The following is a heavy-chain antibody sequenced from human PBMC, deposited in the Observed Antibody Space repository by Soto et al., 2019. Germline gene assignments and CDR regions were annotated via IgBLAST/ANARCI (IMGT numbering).Heavy chain of an antibody. CDR1: GFTFSSYS. Sequence: GGSLRLSCAASGFTFSSYSMHWVRQAPGKGLEWVSSIGTRSDIYYADSVKGRFTISRDKAKNSLSLQMNSMTAEDTAVYYCTRFATYYDSSGFLYWGQGTLVTV. V-gene: IGHV3-21*01. J-gene: IGHJ4*02. CDR2: IGTRSDI. CDR3: TRFATYYDSSGFLY. D-gene: IGHD3-22*01.